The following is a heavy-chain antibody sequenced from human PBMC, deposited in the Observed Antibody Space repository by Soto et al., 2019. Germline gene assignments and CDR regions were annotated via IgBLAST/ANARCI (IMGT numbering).Heavy chain of an antibody. Sequence: QVQLQESGPGLVKPSQTLSLICTVSGDSMSTGGYYWTWIRQHPGKGLEWVGHIYTTETTYYSPSPKRQVSMSIDKSSSRFSLSLSSVTAADTAVYYCSRGRGSTPLRDWGPGALVIVSS. J-gene: IGHJ4*02. CDR3: SRGRGSTPLRD. V-gene: IGHV4-31*02. CDR2: IYTTETT. CDR1: GDSMSTGGYY. D-gene: IGHD6-13*01.